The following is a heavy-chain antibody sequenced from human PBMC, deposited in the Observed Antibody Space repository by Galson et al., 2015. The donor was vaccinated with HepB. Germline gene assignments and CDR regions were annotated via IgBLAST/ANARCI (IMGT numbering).Heavy chain of an antibody. D-gene: IGHD4-17*01. CDR3: ARVADADYGDHTHFDS. CDR1: GFTFSDYY. CDR2: ISSNTLYT. V-gene: IGHV3-11*06. Sequence: SLRLSCAVSGFTFSDYYMSWIRQALGKGLEWISYISSNTLYTNYADSVKGRFTISRDNAKTSLYLQINGLRAEDTAVYYCARVADADYGDHTHFDSWGQGTLVTVSS. J-gene: IGHJ4*02.